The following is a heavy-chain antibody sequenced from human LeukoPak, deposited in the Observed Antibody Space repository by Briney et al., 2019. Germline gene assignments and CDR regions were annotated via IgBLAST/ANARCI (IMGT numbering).Heavy chain of an antibody. Sequence: GGSLRLSCAASGFTFSSYDMHWVRQATGKGLEWVSAIGTAGDTYYPGSVKGRFTISRDNSKNTLYLQLNSLRAEDTAVYYCARVGYYDSIFYFDYWGQGTLVTVSS. J-gene: IGHJ4*02. CDR1: GFTFSSYD. CDR2: IGTAGDT. V-gene: IGHV3-13*01. D-gene: IGHD3-22*01. CDR3: ARVGYYDSIFYFDY.